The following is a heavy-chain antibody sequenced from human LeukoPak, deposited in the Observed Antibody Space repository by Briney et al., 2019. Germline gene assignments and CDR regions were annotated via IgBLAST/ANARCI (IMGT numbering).Heavy chain of an antibody. CDR2: IIPIFGTA. D-gene: IGHD3-10*01. J-gene: IGHJ4*02. CDR3: ARGTYGSGRLFDY. Sequence: ASVKVSCKASGGTFSSYAISWVRQAPGQGLEWMGGIIPIFGTANYAQKFQGRVTITRDTSASTAYMELSSLRSEDTAVYYCARGTYGSGRLFDYWGQGTLVTVSS. V-gene: IGHV1-69*05. CDR1: GGTFSSYA.